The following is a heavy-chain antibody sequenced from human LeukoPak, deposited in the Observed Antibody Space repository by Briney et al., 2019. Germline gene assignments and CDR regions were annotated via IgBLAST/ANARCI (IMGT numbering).Heavy chain of an antibody. J-gene: IGHJ6*02. CDR1: GYTFTSYG. Sequence: ASVKVSCKASGYTFTSYGISWVRPAPGQGLEWMGWISAYNGNTNYAQKLQGRVTMTTDTSTSTAYMELRSLRSEDTAVYYCASSYSSYYYYYGMGVWGQGTTVTVSS. V-gene: IGHV1-18*01. D-gene: IGHD6-13*01. CDR3: ASSYSSYYYYYGMGV. CDR2: ISAYNGNT.